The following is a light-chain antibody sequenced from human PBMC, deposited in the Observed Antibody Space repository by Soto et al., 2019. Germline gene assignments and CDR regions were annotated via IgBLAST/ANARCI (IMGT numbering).Light chain of an antibody. V-gene: IGKV3-20*01. CDR3: QQYGSSFP. CDR2: GAS. J-gene: IGKJ1*01. Sequence: EIVLTQSPGTLSLSPGERATLSCRASQSVSSSYLAWYQQKPGRAPRLLIYGASSRATGIPDRFSGSGSGTDFTLTISRLEPEDFAVYYCQQYGSSFPFGQGTKVEIK. CDR1: QSVSSSY.